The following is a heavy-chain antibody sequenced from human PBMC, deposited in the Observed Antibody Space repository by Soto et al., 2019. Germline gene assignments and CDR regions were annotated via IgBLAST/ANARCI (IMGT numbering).Heavy chain of an antibody. V-gene: IGHV3-30-3*01. CDR1: GFTFSSYA. J-gene: IGHJ4*02. CDR3: ARDHNERGFIVYYFDY. CDR2: ISYDGSNK. D-gene: IGHD3-10*01. Sequence: GGSLRLSCAASGFTFSSYAMHWVRQAPGKGLEWVAVISYDGSNKYYADSVKGRFTISRDNSKNTLYLQMNSLRAEDTAVYYCARDHNERGFIVYYFDYWGQGTLVTVSS.